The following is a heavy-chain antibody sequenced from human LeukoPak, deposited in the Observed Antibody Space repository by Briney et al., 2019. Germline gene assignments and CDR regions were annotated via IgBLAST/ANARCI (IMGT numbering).Heavy chain of an antibody. Sequence: SETLSLTCTVSGGSISSSGYYWGWISQPPGKGLEWTASIYYSGSTYYNPSLKSRVTISVDTSKNQLSLKLSSLTAADTAVYYCARHEYSGSYYGLSWFDPWGQGTLVTVSS. V-gene: IGHV4-39*01. CDR1: GGSISSSGYY. D-gene: IGHD1-26*01. CDR2: IYYSGST. CDR3: ARHEYSGSYYGLSWFDP. J-gene: IGHJ5*02.